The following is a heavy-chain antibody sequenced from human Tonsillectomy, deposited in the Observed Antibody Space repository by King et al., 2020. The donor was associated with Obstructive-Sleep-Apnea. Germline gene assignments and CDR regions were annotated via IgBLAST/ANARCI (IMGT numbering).Heavy chain of an antibody. V-gene: IGHV3-23*04. Sequence: VQLVESGGGLVQRGGSLRLSCAASGFTFNIYGMSWVRQTPGKGLEWVSSTGDSGGSTYYADSVRGRFTISRDNSKNTLYLQMNSLRTEDTAVYYGAKQAGGEPYEVFDPWGQGTLVTVSS. D-gene: IGHD3-16*01. CDR3: AKQAGGEPYEVFDP. CDR2: TGDSGGST. CDR1: GFTFNIYG. J-gene: IGHJ5*02.